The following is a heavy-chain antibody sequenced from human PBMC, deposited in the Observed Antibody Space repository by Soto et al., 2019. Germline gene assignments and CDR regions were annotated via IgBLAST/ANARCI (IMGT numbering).Heavy chain of an antibody. J-gene: IGHJ4*02. CDR2: IYYSGST. V-gene: IGHV4-31*03. CDR1: GGSISSGGYY. D-gene: IGHD3-3*01. Sequence: SETLSLTCTVSGGSISSGGYYWSWIRQHPGKGLEWIGYIYYSGSTYYNPSLNSRVTISVDTSKNHFSLKLSSVTAADTAVYYCARTLYDFWSGYYDYWGQGTLVTVSS. CDR3: ARTLYDFWSGYYDY.